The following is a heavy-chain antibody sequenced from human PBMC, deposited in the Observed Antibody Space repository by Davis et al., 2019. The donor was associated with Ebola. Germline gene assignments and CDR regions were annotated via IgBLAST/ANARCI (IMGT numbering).Heavy chain of an antibody. CDR1: GGSISSSSYY. D-gene: IGHD1-14*01. CDR2: IYYSGST. V-gene: IGHV4-39*01. CDR3: ARHHRTVGEPPDY. J-gene: IGHJ4*02. Sequence: PSETLSLTCTVSGGSISSSSYYWGWIRQPPGKGLEWIGSIYYSGSTYYNPSLKSRVTISVDTSKNQFSLKLSSVTAADTAVYYCARHHRTVGEPPDYWRQATLVTVSS.